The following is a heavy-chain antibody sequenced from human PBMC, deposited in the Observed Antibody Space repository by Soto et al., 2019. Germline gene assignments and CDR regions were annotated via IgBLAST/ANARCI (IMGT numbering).Heavy chain of an antibody. CDR2: TYYSGST. D-gene: IGHD4-17*01. J-gene: IGHJ6*02. CDR3: ARKTTVTTGYYYYYGMDV. Sequence: PSETLSLTCTVSGGSISSYYWSWIRQPPGKGLEWIGYTYYSGSTNYNPSLKSRVTISVDTSKNQFSLKLSSVTAADTAVYYCARKTTVTTGYYYYYGMDVWGQGTTVTVSS. V-gene: IGHV4-59*01. CDR1: GGSISSYY.